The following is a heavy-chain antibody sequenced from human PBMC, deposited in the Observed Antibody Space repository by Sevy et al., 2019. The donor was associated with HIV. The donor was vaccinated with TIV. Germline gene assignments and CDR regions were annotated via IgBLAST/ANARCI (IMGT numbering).Heavy chain of an antibody. CDR1: GYSFTGYY. CDR2: INPDRGGT. Sequence: ASVKVSCKASGYSFTGYYIHWVRQAPGQGLEWMGWINPDRGGTQYAQEFQGRVSMTRDKSITTAYMELRRLRSDDTAVYYCARDAGSAEKRYYESSGYYSMWGQGTLVTVSS. CDR3: ARDAGSAEKRYYESSGYYSM. D-gene: IGHD3-22*01. J-gene: IGHJ4*02. V-gene: IGHV1-2*02.